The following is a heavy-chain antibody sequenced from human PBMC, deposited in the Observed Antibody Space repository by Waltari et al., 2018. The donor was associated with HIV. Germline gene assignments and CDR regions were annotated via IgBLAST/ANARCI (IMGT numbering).Heavy chain of an antibody. CDR3: ATIKWLDFYALDY. CDR1: GVPFSAYW. J-gene: IGHJ4*02. Sequence: EVQLVESGGGLVQPGGSLRLSCAASGVPFSAYWMTWVRQAPEKGLWWGANIKLDGSEKHYVDSVRGRFTISRDNAKNSLYLQMNSLRVEDTAVYYCATIKWLDFYALDYWGLGTLDTVSS. D-gene: IGHD6-19*01. CDR2: IKLDGSEK. V-gene: IGHV3-7*01.